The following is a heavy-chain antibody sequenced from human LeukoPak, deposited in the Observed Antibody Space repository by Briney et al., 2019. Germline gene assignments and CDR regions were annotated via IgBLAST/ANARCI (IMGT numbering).Heavy chain of an antibody. CDR3: ARSPYYDSSGYSVGFDY. V-gene: IGHV1-18*01. D-gene: IGHD3-22*01. Sequence: ASVKVSCKASGYTFTSYGISWVRQAPGQGLEWMGWISAYNGNTNYAQKLQGRVTMTTDTSTSTAYMELRSLRPDDTAVYYCARSPYYDSSGYSVGFDYWGQGTLATVSS. J-gene: IGHJ4*02. CDR1: GYTFTSYG. CDR2: ISAYNGNT.